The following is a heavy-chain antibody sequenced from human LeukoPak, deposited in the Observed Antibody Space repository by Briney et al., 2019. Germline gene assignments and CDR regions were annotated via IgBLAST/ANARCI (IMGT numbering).Heavy chain of an antibody. CDR2: IYYTGST. CDR1: GGSIDSYY. V-gene: IGHV4-59*01. J-gene: IGHJ6*03. Sequence: SETLSLTCTVSGGSIDSYYWSWIRQPPGKGLEWIGYIYYTGSTEYHPSLKSRVTISLDTSKNQFSLKLTSVTAADTAMYYCARHYNVDPDRGSYYGYYYYYYMDVWGKGTTVTVSS. D-gene: IGHD1-26*01. CDR3: ARHYNVDPDRGSYYGYYYYYYMDV.